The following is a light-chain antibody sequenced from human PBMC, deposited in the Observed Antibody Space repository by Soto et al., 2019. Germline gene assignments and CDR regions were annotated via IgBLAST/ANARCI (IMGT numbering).Light chain of an antibody. Sequence: DIQMTQSPSTLSASVGDRVTITCRASQSISSWLAWYQQKPGKAPKLMIYKASSLESGVPSRFSDRGSGTEFTLTISSLQPDDFATYYCQQYNSYSYTFGQGTKLQIK. CDR2: KAS. J-gene: IGKJ2*01. CDR1: QSISSW. CDR3: QQYNSYSYT. V-gene: IGKV1-5*03.